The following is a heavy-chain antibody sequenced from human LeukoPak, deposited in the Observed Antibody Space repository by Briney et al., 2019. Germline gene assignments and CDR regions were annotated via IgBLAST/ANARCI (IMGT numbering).Heavy chain of an antibody. CDR1: GFTFSSYG. J-gene: IGHJ5*02. CDR3: AKDYPNFDWTPWFDR. V-gene: IGHV3-30*18. D-gene: IGHD3-9*01. CDR2: ISDHGSNK. Sequence: GRSLRLFCAASGFTFSSYGMHWVRQAPGKGLEWVAVISDHGSNKYYADSVKGRFTISRDSSKNTLYLQMNSLRAEDTAVYYCAKDYPNFDWTPWFDRWGQGTLVTVSS.